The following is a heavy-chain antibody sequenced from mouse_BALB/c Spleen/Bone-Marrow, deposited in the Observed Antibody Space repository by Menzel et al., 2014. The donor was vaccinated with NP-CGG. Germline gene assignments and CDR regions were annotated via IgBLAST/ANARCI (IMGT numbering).Heavy chain of an antibody. V-gene: IGHV14-3*02. Sequence: EVKLVESGAEIVKPGASVKSSCTTSGFNIEDSYIYWMKQRPEQGLEWIGRIDPANGNTKYDPKFRGKATITVDTSSATAYLQLSSLTSEDTAVYYCARNYGSSLDYWGQGTTLTVSS. CDR3: ARNYGSSLDY. J-gene: IGHJ2*01. CDR1: GFNIEDSY. CDR2: IDPANGNT. D-gene: IGHD1-1*01.